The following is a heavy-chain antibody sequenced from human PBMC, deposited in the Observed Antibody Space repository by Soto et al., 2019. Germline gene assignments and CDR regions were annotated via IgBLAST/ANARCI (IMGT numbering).Heavy chain of an antibody. CDR1: GFTFSSYA. V-gene: IGHV3-23*01. J-gene: IGHJ2*01. D-gene: IGHD5-12*01. Sequence: EVQLLESGGGLVQSGGSLRLSCTASGFTFSSYAMTWVRQAPGKGLEWVSSISSGGGSPYYAGSVKGRFSISRDNSKNTLYLQMNSLRAGDTAVYYCAGGGPLGWLQGDFDLWGRGTLVTVSS. CDR2: ISSGGGSP. CDR3: AGGGPLGWLQGDFDL.